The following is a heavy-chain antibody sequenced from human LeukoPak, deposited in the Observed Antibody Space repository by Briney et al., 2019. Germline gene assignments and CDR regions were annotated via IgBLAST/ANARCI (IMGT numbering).Heavy chain of an antibody. D-gene: IGHD4-17*01. CDR3: SRSLMVTTPHFDY. CDR2: IYYSGST. J-gene: IGHJ4*02. V-gene: IGHV4-59*08. CDR1: GXSGGSISSYY. Sequence: SETLSLTCTVSGXSGGSISSYYLSWIRQPPGKELEWIGYIYYSGSTHSNPSLKSRVRISVDMSKNQFSLKLNSVTAADTAVYYCSRSLMVTTPHFDYWGQGILVTVSS.